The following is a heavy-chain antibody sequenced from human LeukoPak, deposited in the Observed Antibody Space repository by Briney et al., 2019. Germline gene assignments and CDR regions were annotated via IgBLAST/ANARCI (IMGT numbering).Heavy chain of an antibody. CDR3: ATAGYSSSWEFDY. Sequence: ASVKVSCKVSGYTLTELSMHWVRQAPGKGREWMGGFDPEDGETIYAQKFQGRVTMTEDTSIDTAYMELSSLRSEDTAVYYCATAGYSSSWEFDYWGQGTLVTVSS. D-gene: IGHD6-13*01. CDR1: GYTLTELS. J-gene: IGHJ4*02. CDR2: FDPEDGET. V-gene: IGHV1-24*01.